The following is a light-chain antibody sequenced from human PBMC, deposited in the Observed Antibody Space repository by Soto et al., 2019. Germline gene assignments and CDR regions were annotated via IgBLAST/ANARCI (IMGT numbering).Light chain of an antibody. CDR3: QQDYNLPPT. Sequence: ELVMTQSPATLSVSPGERATLSCMASQSVSSYLTWYQQKPGQAPRLLIYGASTRATSIPARFSGSGSGTDCTLTISSLQPEDVAVYYCQQDYNLPPTFGQGTKVDIK. J-gene: IGKJ1*01. CDR2: GAS. V-gene: IGKV3D-15*01. CDR1: QSVSSY.